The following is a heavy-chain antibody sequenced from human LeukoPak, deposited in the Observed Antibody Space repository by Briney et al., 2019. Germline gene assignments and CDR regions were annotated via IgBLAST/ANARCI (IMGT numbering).Heavy chain of an antibody. CDR1: GFTFSSYT. Sequence: GGSLRLSCAASGFTFSSYTMNRVRQAPGKGLEWVSTISSVGNYIYYADSMKGRLTISRDNAKNSLYVQMNSLRAEDTAVYYCARENYDFWSGSTGGYYFDYWGQGTLVTVSS. D-gene: IGHD3-3*01. CDR3: ARENYDFWSGSTGGYYFDY. CDR2: ISSVGNYI. V-gene: IGHV3-21*01. J-gene: IGHJ4*02.